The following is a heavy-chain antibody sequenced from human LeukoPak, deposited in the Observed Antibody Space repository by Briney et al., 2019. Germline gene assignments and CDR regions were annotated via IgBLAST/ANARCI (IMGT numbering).Heavy chain of an antibody. CDR1: GFTFDDYA. CDR2: ISWNSGSI. CDR3: ARPLSGTPNDAFDI. V-gene: IGHV3-9*01. D-gene: IGHD1-1*01. Sequence: GGSLRLSCAASGFTFDDYAMHWVRQAPGKGLEWVSGISWNSGSIGYADSVKGRFTISRDNAKNSLYLQMNSLRAEDTALYYCARPLSGTPNDAFDIWGQGTMVTVSS. J-gene: IGHJ3*02.